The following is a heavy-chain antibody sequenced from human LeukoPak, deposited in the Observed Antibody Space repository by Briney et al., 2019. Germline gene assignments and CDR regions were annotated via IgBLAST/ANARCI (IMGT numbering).Heavy chain of an antibody. CDR3: ARAGSYGLGFFDY. J-gene: IGHJ4*02. V-gene: IGHV4-59*01. CDR2: IYYSGST. D-gene: IGHD1-26*01. CDR1: GGSISSYY. Sequence: KPSETLSLTRTVSGGSISSYYWSWIRQPPGKGLEWIGYIYYSGSTNYNPSLKSRVTISVDTSKNQFSLKLSSVTAADTAVYYCARAGSYGLGFFDYWGQGTLVTVSS.